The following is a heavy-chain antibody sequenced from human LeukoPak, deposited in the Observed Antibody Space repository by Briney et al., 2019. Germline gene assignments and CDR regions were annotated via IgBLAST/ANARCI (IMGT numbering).Heavy chain of an antibody. CDR3: TRHETGPFFDY. Sequence: GESLKISCKGSGYSFTTYWIGWVRQMPGKGLEWIGIIFPGDSDTRYSPSFQGQVTISADKSISTAYLQWSSLKAADTAMYYCTRHETGPFFDYWGQGTLVTVSS. V-gene: IGHV5-51*01. D-gene: IGHD3-10*01. J-gene: IGHJ4*02. CDR1: GYSFTTYW. CDR2: IFPGDSDT.